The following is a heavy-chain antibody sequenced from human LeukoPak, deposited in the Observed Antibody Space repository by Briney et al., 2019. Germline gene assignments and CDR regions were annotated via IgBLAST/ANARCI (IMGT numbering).Heavy chain of an antibody. D-gene: IGHD3-22*01. CDR2: IHHRGTT. V-gene: IGHV4-38-2*02. CDR1: GYSINTVYY. J-gene: IGHJ3*02. CDR3: ATDSSGYLGAFDI. Sequence: PSETLSLTCTVSGYSINTVYYWGWIRQPPEKGLEWIGSIHHRGTTYYNPSLKSRVTISMDTSRNQFSLKLSSVTAADTAVYYCATDSSGYLGAFDIWGQGTMVTVSS.